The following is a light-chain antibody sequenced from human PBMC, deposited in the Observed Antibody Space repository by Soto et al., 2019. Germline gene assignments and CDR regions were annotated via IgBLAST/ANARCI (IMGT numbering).Light chain of an antibody. J-gene: IGLJ1*01. CDR1: SSNIGSNY. Sequence: VLTQPPSASGTPGQRVTISCSGSSSNIGSNYVYWYQQLPGTAPKLLIYRNNQRPSGVPDRFSGSKSGTSASLAISGLRPEDEADYYCAAWDDSLSGYVFGTGTKVTVL. V-gene: IGLV1-47*01. CDR2: RNN. CDR3: AAWDDSLSGYV.